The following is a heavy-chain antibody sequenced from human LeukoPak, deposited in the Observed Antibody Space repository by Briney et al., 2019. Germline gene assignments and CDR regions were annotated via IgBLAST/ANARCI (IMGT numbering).Heavy chain of an antibody. V-gene: IGHV1-18*01. CDR1: GYTFTSYA. J-gene: IGHJ4*02. Sequence: GASVKVSCKASGYTFTSYAMHWVRQAPGQRLEWMGWISAYNGNTNYAQKLQGRVTMTTDTSTSTAYMELRSLRSDDTAVYYCASGYSYGYLLLDYWGQGTLVTVSS. CDR2: ISAYNGNT. D-gene: IGHD5-18*01. CDR3: ASGYSYGYLLLDY.